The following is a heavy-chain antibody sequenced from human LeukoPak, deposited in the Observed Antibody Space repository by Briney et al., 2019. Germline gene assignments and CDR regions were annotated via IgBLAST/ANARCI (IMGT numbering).Heavy chain of an antibody. CDR1: GYTFTSYG. Sequence: ASVKVSCKASGYTFTSYGISWVRQAPGQGLERMGWISAYNGNTNYAQKLQGRVTMTTDTSTSTAYMELRSLRSDDTAVYYCARHQSIAARSLPYYYYMDVWGKGTTVTVSS. CDR3: ARHQSIAARSLPYYYYMDV. J-gene: IGHJ6*03. D-gene: IGHD6-6*01. CDR2: ISAYNGNT. V-gene: IGHV1-18*01.